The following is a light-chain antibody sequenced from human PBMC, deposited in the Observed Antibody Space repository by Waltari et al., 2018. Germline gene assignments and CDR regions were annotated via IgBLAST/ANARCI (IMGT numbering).Light chain of an antibody. V-gene: IGKV3-20*01. Sequence: EIVLTQSPGTLSLSPGERATFSCWASQSVSKKYLAWYQQKPGQAPRLLIYGASSRATGIPDRFSGSGSETDFTLTITRLEPEDFAMYYCQQYGSSPPWTFGQGTKVEIK. CDR1: QSVSKKY. CDR3: QQYGSSPPWT. CDR2: GAS. J-gene: IGKJ1*01.